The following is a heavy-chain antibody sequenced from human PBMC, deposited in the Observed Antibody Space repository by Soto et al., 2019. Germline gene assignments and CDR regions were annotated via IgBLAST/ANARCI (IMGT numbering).Heavy chain of an antibody. Sequence: EVQLVESGGGVVQPGESLRLSCAASGFTFSAYDMHWVRQTTGKGLEWVSAIGAADDPYYLGSVKGRFTISRENAKNSLYLPRNSLRAEDTAVYYCARAYSGRLPRRADYYFAMDVWGQGTTVTVSS. CDR3: ARAYSGRLPRRADYYFAMDV. V-gene: IGHV3-13*05. J-gene: IGHJ6*02. D-gene: IGHD2-15*01. CDR1: GFTFSAYD. CDR2: IGAADDP.